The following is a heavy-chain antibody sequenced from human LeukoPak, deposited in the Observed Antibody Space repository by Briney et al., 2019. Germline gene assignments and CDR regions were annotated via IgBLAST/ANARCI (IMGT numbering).Heavy chain of an antibody. Sequence: GRSLRLSCAASGFTFDDYAMHWVRQAPGKGLEWVSGISWNSSRIGYADSVKGRFTISRDNAKNSLYLQMNSLRPEDTALYYCTKAYGSGSYTSPFDYWGQGTLVTVSS. V-gene: IGHV3-9*01. D-gene: IGHD3-10*01. J-gene: IGHJ4*02. CDR3: TKAYGSGSYTSPFDY. CDR1: GFTFDDYA. CDR2: ISWNSSRI.